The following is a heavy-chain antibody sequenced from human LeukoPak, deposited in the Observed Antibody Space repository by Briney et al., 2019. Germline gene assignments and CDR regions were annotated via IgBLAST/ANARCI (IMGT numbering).Heavy chain of an antibody. CDR1: GFTFGNSW. J-gene: IGHJ3*01. CDR3: VVVVEPPDSDGFDV. CDR2: FNADGSTT. Sequence: GGSLRLSFAASGFTFGNSWGHWFAQAPGKGLLWASLFNADGSTTTYADSVKGRFTISRDNARNTLSLQMNSLTIEDTAVYYCVVVVEPPDSDGFDVWGQGTMITVSS. V-gene: IGHV3-74*01. D-gene: IGHD1-14*01.